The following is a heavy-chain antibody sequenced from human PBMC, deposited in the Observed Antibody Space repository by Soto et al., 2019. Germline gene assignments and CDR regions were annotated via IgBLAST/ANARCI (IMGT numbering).Heavy chain of an antibody. V-gene: IGHV4-59*01. Sequence: SETLSLTCTVSGGSISSYYWSWIRQPPGKGLEWIGYIYYSGSTNYNPSLKSRVTISVDTSKNQFSLKLSSVTAADTAVYYCARITSSGWYLGLDYWGQGTLVTVSS. CDR1: GGSISSYY. CDR2: IYYSGST. J-gene: IGHJ4*02. CDR3: ARITSSGWYLGLDY. D-gene: IGHD6-19*01.